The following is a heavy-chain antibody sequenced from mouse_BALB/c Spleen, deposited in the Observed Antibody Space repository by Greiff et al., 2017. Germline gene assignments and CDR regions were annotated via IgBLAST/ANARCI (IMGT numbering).Heavy chain of an antibody. D-gene: IGHD2-2*01. CDR1: GFTFSDYY. CDR3: ARRNSGYDGYYYAMDY. CDR2: ISDGGSYT. Sequence: EVQLQESGGGLVKPGGSLKLSCAASGFTFSDYYMYWVRQTPEKRLEWVATISDGGSYTYYPDSVKGRFTISRDNAKNNLYLQMSSLKSEDTAMYYCARRNSGYDGYYYAMDYWGQGTSVTVSS. J-gene: IGHJ4*01. V-gene: IGHV5-4*02.